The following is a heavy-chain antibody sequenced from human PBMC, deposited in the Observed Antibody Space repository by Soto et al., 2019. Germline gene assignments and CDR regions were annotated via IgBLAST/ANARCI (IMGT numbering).Heavy chain of an antibody. D-gene: IGHD3-22*01. CDR1: GYTFTSYA. J-gene: IGHJ1*01. CDR3: ARDYYYYDSSGYYYAIYFQH. Sequence: ASVKVSCKASGYTFTSYAMHWVRQAPGQRLEWMGWINAGNGNTKYSQKFQGRVTITRDTSASTAYMELSSLRSEDTAVYYCARDYYYYDSSGYYYAIYFQHWGQGTLVTVSS. V-gene: IGHV1-3*01. CDR2: INAGNGNT.